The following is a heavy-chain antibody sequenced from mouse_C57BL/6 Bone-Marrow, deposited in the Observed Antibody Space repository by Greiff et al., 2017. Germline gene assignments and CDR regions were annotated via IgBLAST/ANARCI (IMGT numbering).Heavy chain of an antibody. CDR2: INPSNGGT. Sequence: QVQLQPPGTELVKPGASVKLSCKASGYTFTSYWMHWVKQRPGQGLEWIGNINPSNGGTNYNEKFKSKATLTVDKSSSTAYMQLSSLTSEDSAVYYCARGRAYYSNYERSFDYWGQGTTLTVSS. V-gene: IGHV1-53*01. J-gene: IGHJ2*01. CDR1: GYTFTSYW. D-gene: IGHD2-5*01. CDR3: ARGRAYYSNYERSFDY.